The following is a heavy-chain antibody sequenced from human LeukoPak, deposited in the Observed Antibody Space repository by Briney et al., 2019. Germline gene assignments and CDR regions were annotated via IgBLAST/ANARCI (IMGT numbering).Heavy chain of an antibody. CDR3: ARESYGSGSYYPEGSYFDY. Sequence: GGSLRLSCAASGFTVSSNYMSWVRQAPGKGLEWVSVICSGGSTYYADSVKGRFTISRDNSKNTLYLQMNSLRAEDTAVYYCARESYGSGSYYPEGSYFDYWGQGTLVTVSS. D-gene: IGHD3-10*01. J-gene: IGHJ4*02. CDR2: ICSGGST. V-gene: IGHV3-66*01. CDR1: GFTVSSNY.